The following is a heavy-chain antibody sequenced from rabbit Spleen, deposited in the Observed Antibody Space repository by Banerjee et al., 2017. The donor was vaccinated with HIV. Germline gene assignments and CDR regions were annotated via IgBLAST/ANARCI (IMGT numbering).Heavy chain of an antibody. D-gene: IGHD1-1*01. CDR2: IYTSSGNT. V-gene: IGHV1S45*01. Sequence: QEQLVESGGGLVKPEGSLKLSCTASGFSFSSGYDMCWVRQAPGKGLEWIGCIYTSSGNTWYASWAKGRFTVSKTSTTVTLQKASLTAADTATYFCARWASSCGWCLDLWGPGTLVTVS. CDR1: GFSFSSGYD. J-gene: IGHJ4*01. CDR3: ARWASSCGWCLDL.